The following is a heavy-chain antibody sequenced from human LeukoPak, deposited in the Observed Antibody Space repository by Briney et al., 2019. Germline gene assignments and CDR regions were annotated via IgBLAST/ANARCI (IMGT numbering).Heavy chain of an antibody. J-gene: IGHJ4*02. D-gene: IGHD3/OR15-3a*01. V-gene: IGHV4-59*01. CDR3: ARQTGSGLFILP. CDR1: GGSISSYY. Sequence: SETLSLTCTVSGGSISSYYWSWIRQPPGKRLEWIGYIHYSGSTNYNPSLRGRVTISLEMSKNQFSLKLSSVTAADTAVYYCARQTGSGLFILPGGQGTLVTVSS. CDR2: IHYSGST.